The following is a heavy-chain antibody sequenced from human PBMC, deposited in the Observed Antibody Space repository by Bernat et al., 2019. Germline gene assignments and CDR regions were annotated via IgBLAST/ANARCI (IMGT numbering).Heavy chain of an antibody. CDR3: ARVLAVAGQLYFDY. CDR2: IYRGGAT. CDR1: GFTVSSNY. D-gene: IGHD6-19*01. V-gene: IGHV3-66*01. Sequence: EVQLVESGGGLVQPGGSLRLSCAASGFTVSSNYMSWVRQAPGKGLEWGAIIYRGGATYYADSVKGRFTISRDNSKGTLYLQMNSLGAEDTTVYYCARVLAVAGQLYFDYWGQGTLVTVSS. J-gene: IGHJ4*02.